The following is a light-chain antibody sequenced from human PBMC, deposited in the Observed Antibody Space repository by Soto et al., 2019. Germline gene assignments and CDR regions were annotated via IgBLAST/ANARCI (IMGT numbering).Light chain of an antibody. CDR3: QPYNNN. J-gene: IGKJ2*01. CDR2: DVS. Sequence: DIQMTQSPSTLSASVGDRVTITCRASHSITNWLAWYQQKPGKAPKVLIYDVSTLGSGVPSRFSGSGSGTEFTLTISSLQPDVFATYYCQPYNNNFGQGTKVEIK. V-gene: IGKV1-5*01. CDR1: HSITNW.